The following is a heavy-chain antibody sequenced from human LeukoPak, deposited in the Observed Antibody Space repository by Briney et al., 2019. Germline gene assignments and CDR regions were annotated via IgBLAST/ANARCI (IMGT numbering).Heavy chain of an antibody. CDR1: GYTFTSYA. Sequence: GASVKVSCKASGYTFTSYAMHWVRQAPGQRLEWMGWINAGNRNTKYSQKFQGRVTMTRNTSISTAYMELSSLRSEDTAVYYCARVNDSSGYYPDYWGQGTLVTVSS. D-gene: IGHD3-22*01. CDR2: INAGNRNT. CDR3: ARVNDSSGYYPDY. V-gene: IGHV1-3*01. J-gene: IGHJ4*02.